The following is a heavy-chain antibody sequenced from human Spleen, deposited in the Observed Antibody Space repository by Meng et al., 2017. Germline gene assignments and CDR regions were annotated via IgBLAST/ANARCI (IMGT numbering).Heavy chain of an antibody. J-gene: IGHJ4*02. CDR1: GFTFSSYG. CDR3: ARDQGVRAPDLDY. D-gene: IGHD3-16*01. CDR2: IYSGGNT. Sequence: GESLKISCAASGFTFSSYGMHWVRQAPGKGLEWVSVIYSGGNTYYADSVKGRFTITRDNSKNTVFLQINSLRAEDTAVYYCARDQGVRAPDLDYWGQGTLVTVSS. V-gene: IGHV3-NL1*01.